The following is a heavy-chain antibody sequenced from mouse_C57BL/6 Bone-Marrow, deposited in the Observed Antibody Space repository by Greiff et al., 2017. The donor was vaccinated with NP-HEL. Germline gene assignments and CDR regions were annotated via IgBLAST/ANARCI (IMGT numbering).Heavy chain of an antibody. D-gene: IGHD1-1*01. CDR2: IDPSDSYT. CDR1: GYTFTSYW. V-gene: IGHV1-50*01. CDR3: ARCGDYYYGSSYGGDY. Sequence: QVQLQQPGAELVKPGASVKLSCKASGYTFTSYWMQWVKQRPGQGLEWIGEIDPSDSYTNYNQKFKGKATLTVDTSSSTAYMQLSSLTSEDSAVYYCARCGDYYYGSSYGGDYWGQGTTLTVSS. J-gene: IGHJ2*01.